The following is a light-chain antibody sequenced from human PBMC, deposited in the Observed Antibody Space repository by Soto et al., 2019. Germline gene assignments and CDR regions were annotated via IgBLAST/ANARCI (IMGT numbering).Light chain of an antibody. Sequence: EIVLNQSPGTLSLYIRERDTLSCRGSQSVSNNFLAWYQQRPGQAPRLLIYGASIRATGIPDRFSGSGSGTDFTITISRLETEDFGAYYCQQYATSPPRTFGQGTTVDIK. J-gene: IGKJ1*01. CDR2: GAS. CDR1: QSVSNNF. CDR3: QQYATSPPRT. V-gene: IGKV3-20*01.